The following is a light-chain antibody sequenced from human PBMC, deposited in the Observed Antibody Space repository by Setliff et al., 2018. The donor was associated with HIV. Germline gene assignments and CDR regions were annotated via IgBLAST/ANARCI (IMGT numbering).Light chain of an antibody. J-gene: IGLJ1*01. CDR2: DDN. Sequence: SYELTQPPSVSVAPGKTARITCGGNKIGSKSVYWYQQKPGQAPVLVVYDDNDRPSGIPERFSGSNSGNTATLTISRVEAGDEADYYCQVWDSSSDHHVFGTGTKVTVL. CDR3: QVWDSSSDHHV. CDR1: KIGSKS. V-gene: IGLV3-21*03.